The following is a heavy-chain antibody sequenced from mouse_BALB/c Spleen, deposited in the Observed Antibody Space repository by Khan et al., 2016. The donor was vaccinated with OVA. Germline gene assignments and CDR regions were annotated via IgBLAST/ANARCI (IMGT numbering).Heavy chain of an antibody. CDR3: ARGNYYGYAMDY. V-gene: IGHV3-2*02. CDR1: GYSITSNYA. D-gene: IGHD1-1*01. Sequence: QLEESGPGLVKPSQSLSLTCTVTGYSITSNYAWNWIRQFPGNKLEWMGYISYSGRTSYIPSLKSRSSITRDTSKNQFFLQLNSVTTEDTATYYCARGNYYGYAMDYWGQGTSVTVSS. CDR2: ISYSGRT. J-gene: IGHJ4*01.